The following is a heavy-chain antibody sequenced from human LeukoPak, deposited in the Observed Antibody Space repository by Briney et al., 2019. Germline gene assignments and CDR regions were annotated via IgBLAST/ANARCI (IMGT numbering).Heavy chain of an antibody. Sequence: KPSETLSLTCAVSGFSISRGYYWGWIRQPPGKGLEGIGYIYYSGGTNYNPSLKSRVTISVDTSKNQFSLKLSSVTAADTAVYYCARDKFTIFGVGKYTYYYYYMDVWGKGTTVTVSS. CDR3: ARDKFTIFGVGKYTYYYYYMDV. D-gene: IGHD3-3*01. CDR2: IYYSGGT. V-gene: IGHV4-61*01. CDR1: GFSISRGYY. J-gene: IGHJ6*03.